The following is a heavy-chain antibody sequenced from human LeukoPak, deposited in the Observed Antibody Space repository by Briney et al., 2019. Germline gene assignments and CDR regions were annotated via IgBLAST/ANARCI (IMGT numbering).Heavy chain of an antibody. J-gene: IGHJ6*02. D-gene: IGHD4-17*01. CDR2: IYYSGTT. CDR3: AREDPQTTVPEGMDV. CDR1: GGSITSYY. Sequence: SETLSLTCTVSGGSITSYYWSWIRQSPGKGLEWIGYIYYSGTTNYNPSLKSRVTISVDTSKNQFSLQLRSVTAADTAVYYCAREDPQTTVPEGMDVWGQGTTVTVSS. V-gene: IGHV4-59*01.